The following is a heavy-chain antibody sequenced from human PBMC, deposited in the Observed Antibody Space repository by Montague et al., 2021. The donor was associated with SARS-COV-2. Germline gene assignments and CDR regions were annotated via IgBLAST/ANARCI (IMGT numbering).Heavy chain of an antibody. Sequence: SETLSLTCNVSGDSISSSSYYWGWIRQPPRKGLEWIGSIYYSGDTYYNPSLKSRVTISVDTSKNRFSLRLSSVTAADTAVYYCVRGGDYTDYGRVDYWGQGTLVIVSS. CDR3: VRGGDYTDYGRVDY. J-gene: IGHJ4*02. CDR1: GDSISSSSYY. D-gene: IGHD4-11*01. CDR2: IYYSGDT. V-gene: IGHV4-39*01.